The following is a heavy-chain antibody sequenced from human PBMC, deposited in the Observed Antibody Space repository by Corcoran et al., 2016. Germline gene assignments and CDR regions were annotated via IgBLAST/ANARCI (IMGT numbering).Heavy chain of an antibody. CDR1: GGSISSGGHY. CDR3: AGASTAVEPYYFDH. D-gene: IGHD5-18*01. V-gene: IGHV4-31*03. Sequence: QVQLQESGPGLVKPSQTLSLTCIVSGGSISSGGHYWSWIRQYLGKGLEWIAYMYYSGSTYYNPSLKSRVTISVDTSKNQFSLKLTSVTAADTAVYYCAGASTAVEPYYFDHWGQGTLGTVSS. J-gene: IGHJ4*02. CDR2: MYYSGST.